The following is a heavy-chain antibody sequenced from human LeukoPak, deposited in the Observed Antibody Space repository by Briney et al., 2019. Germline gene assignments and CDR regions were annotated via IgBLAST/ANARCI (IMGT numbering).Heavy chain of an antibody. Sequence: SETLSLTCTVSGGSISSYYWSWIRQPPGKGLEWIGYIYYSGSTNYNPSLKSRVTISVDTSKNQFSLKLSSVTAADTAVYYCARTVYGSGSYYSGNWFDPWGQGALVTVSS. V-gene: IGHV4-59*01. CDR1: GGSISSYY. J-gene: IGHJ5*02. CDR3: ARTVYGSGSYYSGNWFDP. D-gene: IGHD3-10*01. CDR2: IYYSGST.